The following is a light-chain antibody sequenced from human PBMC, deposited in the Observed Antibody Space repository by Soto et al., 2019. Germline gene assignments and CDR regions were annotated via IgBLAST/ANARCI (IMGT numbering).Light chain of an antibody. CDR3: QTYEV. J-gene: IGLJ2*01. CDR1: SGHSSYA. V-gene: IGLV4-69*01. Sequence: QSVLTQSASASASLGASVKLTCTLSSGHSSYAIAWHQQQPEKGPRYLMKLNSDGSHSKGDGIPDRFSGSSSGAERYLTISSLQSEADADYYCQTYEVFGGGTKLTVL. CDR2: LNSDGSH.